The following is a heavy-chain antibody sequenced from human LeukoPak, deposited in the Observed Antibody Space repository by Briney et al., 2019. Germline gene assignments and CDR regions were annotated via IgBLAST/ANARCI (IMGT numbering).Heavy chain of an antibody. V-gene: IGHV1-2*02. D-gene: IGHD6-13*01. CDR3: AKTLYIAAAPGGLDY. Sequence: ASVTVSCTASGYTFSNYCMHWVRQAPGQGLEWMGWINPRNAATNYAQKFQGRVTMTRDTSISTVYMELSSLRSDDTAVYYCAKTLYIAAAPGGLDYWGQGTLVTVSS. CDR2: INPRNAAT. CDR1: GYTFSNYC. J-gene: IGHJ4*02.